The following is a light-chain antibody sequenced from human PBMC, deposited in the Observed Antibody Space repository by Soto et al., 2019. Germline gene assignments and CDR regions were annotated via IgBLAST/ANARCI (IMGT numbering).Light chain of an antibody. CDR2: DVS. CDR1: SSDVGAYNY. Sequence: QSALTQPRSVSGSPGQSVTISCTGTSSDVGAYNYVSWYQKYPGKAPRLMIYDVSKRPSGVPDRFSGSKSGNTASLTVSGLQAEDEADNYCCSHAGSFTLVFGGGTKLTVL. J-gene: IGLJ2*01. V-gene: IGLV2-11*01. CDR3: CSHAGSFTLV.